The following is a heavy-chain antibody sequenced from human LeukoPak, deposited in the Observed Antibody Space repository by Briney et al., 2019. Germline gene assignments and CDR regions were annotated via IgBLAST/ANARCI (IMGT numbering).Heavy chain of an antibody. D-gene: IGHD5-12*01. Sequence: SVKVSCKASGGTFSSYAISWVRQAPRQGLEWMGGIIPIFGTANYAQKFQGRVTITADESTSTAYMELSSLRSEDTAVYYCARNGGGYDKDSTTELDYWGQGTLVTVSS. V-gene: IGHV1-69*13. CDR3: ARNGGGYDKDSTTELDY. CDR2: IIPIFGTA. CDR1: GGTFSSYA. J-gene: IGHJ4*02.